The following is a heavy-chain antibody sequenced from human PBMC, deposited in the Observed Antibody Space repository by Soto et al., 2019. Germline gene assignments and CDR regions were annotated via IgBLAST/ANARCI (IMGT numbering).Heavy chain of an antibody. CDR1: GYTLASYD. CDR2: INPSGGSA. D-gene: IGHD2-2*01. Sequence: QVQLVQSGAEVMKPGASVKVSCKASGYTLASYDINWVRQAPGQGLEWMGFINPSGGSATLAQKFQGRVTMTRDTSTSTVYMELTILRSEDAAVYYCARDYLSSKLSLSYFDFWGQGTLVTVSS. V-gene: IGHV1-46*01. J-gene: IGHJ4*02. CDR3: ARDYLSSKLSLSYFDF.